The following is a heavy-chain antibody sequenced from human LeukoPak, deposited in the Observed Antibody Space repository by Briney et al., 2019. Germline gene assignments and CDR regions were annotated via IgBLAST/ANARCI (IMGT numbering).Heavy chain of an antibody. V-gene: IGHV1-46*01. CDR1: GYTFTSYY. D-gene: IGHD6-19*01. Sequence: ASVKVSCKASGYTFTSYYMHWVRQAPGQGLEWMGIINPSGGSTSYAQKFQGRVTMTRDTSTSTVYMELSSLRSEDTAVYYCARAYSSGWSHSYYFDYRGQGTLVTVSS. CDR2: INPSGGST. J-gene: IGHJ4*02. CDR3: ARAYSSGWSHSYYFDY.